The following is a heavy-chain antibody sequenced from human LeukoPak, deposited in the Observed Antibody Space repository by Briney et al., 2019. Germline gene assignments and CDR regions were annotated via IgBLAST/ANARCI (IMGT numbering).Heavy chain of an antibody. CDR1: GFTFSSHG. D-gene: IGHD5/OR15-5a*01. J-gene: IGHJ4*02. V-gene: IGHV3-23*01. CDR3: AKLYLSTVPASYDY. Sequence: GGSLRLSCAASGFTFSSHGMHWVRQAPGKGLEWVSAISGSGGSTYYADSVKGRFTISRDNSKNTLYLQMNSLRAEDTAVYYCAKLYLSTVPASYDYWGQGTLVTVSS. CDR2: ISGSGGST.